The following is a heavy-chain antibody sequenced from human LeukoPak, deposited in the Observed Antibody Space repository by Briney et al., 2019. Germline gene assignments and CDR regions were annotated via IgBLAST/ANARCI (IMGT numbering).Heavy chain of an antibody. D-gene: IGHD5-18*01. Sequence: ASVKVSCKASGYTFTSYDINWVRQAPAQGLEWMGWMNSNSGNTGYAQKFQGRVTMTRNTSISTAYMELSSLRSEVTAVYYCARVRIQLRYYFDGWGQGTLVTASS. CDR3: ARVRIQLRYYFDG. J-gene: IGHJ4*02. CDR1: GYTFTSYD. CDR2: MNSNSGNT. V-gene: IGHV1-8*01.